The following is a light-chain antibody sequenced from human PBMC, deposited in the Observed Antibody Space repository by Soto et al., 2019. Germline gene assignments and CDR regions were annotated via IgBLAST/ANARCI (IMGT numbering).Light chain of an antibody. Sequence: QSVLTQPPSASGTPGQRVTISCSGSSSNIGSNTVNWYQQLPGTAPKLLIYSNNQRPSGVPDRFSGSKSGTSASLAISGLQSEDEADYYCGAWDDSLNAVVFGGGTQLTVL. V-gene: IGLV1-44*01. J-gene: IGLJ2*01. CDR1: SSNIGSNT. CDR2: SNN. CDR3: GAWDDSLNAVV.